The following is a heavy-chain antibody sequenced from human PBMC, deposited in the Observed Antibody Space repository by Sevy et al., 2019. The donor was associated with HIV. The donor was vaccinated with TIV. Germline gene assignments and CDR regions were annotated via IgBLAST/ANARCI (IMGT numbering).Heavy chain of an antibody. CDR1: GDSINNNRW. D-gene: IGHD1-1*01. CDR3: ARHMTTTGTRGFDY. Sequence: SETLSLTCSLSGDSINNNRWWSWVRQPPGQGLEWIGEIFRTGKVNYNASLESRVTISVDPSNNQIYLRLTSVTAADTAFYYCARHMTTTGTRGFDYWGQGALVTVSS. CDR2: IFRTGKV. J-gene: IGHJ4*02. V-gene: IGHV4-4*02.